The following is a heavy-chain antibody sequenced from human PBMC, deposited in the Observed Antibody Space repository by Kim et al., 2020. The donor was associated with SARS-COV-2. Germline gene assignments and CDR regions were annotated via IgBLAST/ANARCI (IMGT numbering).Heavy chain of an antibody. CDR3: ATERYSYDSEIYEVRSIDW. V-gene: IGHV3-23*01. J-gene: IGHJ4*02. Sequence: GGSLRLSCAASGFTFSSFVMSWVRQAPGKGLEWVSSISSSGGSTYFVDSVKGRFTVSRDNSKNTLYLQMNNLRAEDTAVYYCATERYSYDSEIYEVRSIDWWGQGTQVTVSS. CDR2: ISSSGGST. D-gene: IGHD3-10*01. CDR1: GFTFSSFV.